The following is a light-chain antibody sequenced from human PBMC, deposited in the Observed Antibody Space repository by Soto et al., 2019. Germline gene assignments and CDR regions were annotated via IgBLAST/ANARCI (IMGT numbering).Light chain of an antibody. J-gene: IGKJ1*01. CDR2: KGS. Sequence: DIQMTQSPSTLSAPVGDRVTITCRASQSITSRLAWYQQKPGKAPELLIYKGSSLESGVRSRFRGSVSGTEYTLTLSSLQVDHFATYYCQHYNSYYSWTVGRGTKLEIK. V-gene: IGKV1-5*03. CDR3: QHYNSYYSWT. CDR1: QSITSR.